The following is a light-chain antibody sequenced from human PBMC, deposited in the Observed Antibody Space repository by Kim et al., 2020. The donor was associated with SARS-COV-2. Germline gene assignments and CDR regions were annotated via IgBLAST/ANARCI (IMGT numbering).Light chain of an antibody. CDR2: GKN. CDR3: NSRDSSGVV. V-gene: IGLV3-19*01. J-gene: IGLJ2*01. CDR1: SLRSYY. Sequence: SSELTQDPAVSVALGQTVRITCQGDSLRSYYASWYQQKPGQAPVLVIYGKNNRHSGIPDRFSGSSSGNTASLTITGAQAEDEADYYCNSRDSSGVVFGGG.